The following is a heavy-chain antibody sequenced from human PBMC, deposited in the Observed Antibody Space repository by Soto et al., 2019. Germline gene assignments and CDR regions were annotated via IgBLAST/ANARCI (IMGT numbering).Heavy chain of an antibody. CDR3: AKELEILWFGEIGSPLDY. CDR1: GFTFSSYG. V-gene: IGHV3-30*18. CDR2: ISYDGSNK. Sequence: GGSLRLSCAASGFTFSSYGMHWVRQAPGKGLEWVAVISYDGSNKYYADSVKGRFNISRDNSKNTLYLQMNSLRAEDTAVYYCAKELEILWFGEIGSPLDYWGQGTLVTVSS. J-gene: IGHJ4*02. D-gene: IGHD3-10*01.